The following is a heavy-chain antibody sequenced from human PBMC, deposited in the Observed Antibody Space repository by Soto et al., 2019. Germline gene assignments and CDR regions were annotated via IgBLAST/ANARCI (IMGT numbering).Heavy chain of an antibody. J-gene: IGHJ6*02. Sequence: PGGSLRLSCAASGFTFSSYCMHWVRQAPGKGLEWVAVIWYDGSNKYYADSVKGRFTISRDNSKNTLYLQMNSLRAEDTAVYYCARAPARNYYDSSGPAPRYGMDVWGQGTTVTVSS. CDR1: GFTFSSYC. CDR3: ARAPARNYYDSSGPAPRYGMDV. D-gene: IGHD3-22*01. V-gene: IGHV3-33*01. CDR2: IWYDGSNK.